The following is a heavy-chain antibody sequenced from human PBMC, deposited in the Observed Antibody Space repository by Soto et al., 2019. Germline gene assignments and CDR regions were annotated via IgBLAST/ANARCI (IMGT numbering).Heavy chain of an antibody. Sequence: PGGSLRLSCAASGFTFSSNAMSWVRQAPGKGPEWVSAISGSGDSTYYADSVTGRFTISRDKSKNTLYLQMNSLRAEDTAVYYCAKDLRMDYFDYWGQGTLVTVSS. CDR3: AKDLRMDYFDY. J-gene: IGHJ4*02. D-gene: IGHD2-15*01. CDR2: ISGSGDST. V-gene: IGHV3-23*01. CDR1: GFTFSSNA.